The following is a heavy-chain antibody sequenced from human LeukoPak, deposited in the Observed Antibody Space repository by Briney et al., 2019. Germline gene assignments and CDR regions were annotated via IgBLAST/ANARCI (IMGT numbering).Heavy chain of an antibody. D-gene: IGHD3-22*01. V-gene: IGHV1-2*02. CDR1: GYTFTGYH. CDR3: ARVYPDSSGYYFDY. Sequence: GASVKVSCKASGYTFTGYHMHWVRQAPGQGLEWMGWINPNSGGTNYAQKFQGRVTMTRDTSISTAYMELSRLRSDDTAVYYCARVYPDSSGYYFDYWGQGTLVTVSS. J-gene: IGHJ4*02. CDR2: INPNSGGT.